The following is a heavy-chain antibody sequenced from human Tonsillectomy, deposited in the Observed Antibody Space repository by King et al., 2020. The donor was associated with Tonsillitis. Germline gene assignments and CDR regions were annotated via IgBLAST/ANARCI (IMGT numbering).Heavy chain of an antibody. Sequence: VQLVESGGGLVQPGGSLRLSCAASGFTFSSYAMSWVRQAPGKGLEWVSAISGSGGSTYYADSVKGRFTISRDNSKNTLYLQMNSLRAEDTAVYYCAKALRYCISTSCYGYYFDYWGQGTLVTVSS. CDR1: GFTFSSYA. J-gene: IGHJ4*02. CDR2: ISGSGGST. V-gene: IGHV3-23*04. CDR3: AKALRYCISTSCYGYYFDY. D-gene: IGHD2-2*01.